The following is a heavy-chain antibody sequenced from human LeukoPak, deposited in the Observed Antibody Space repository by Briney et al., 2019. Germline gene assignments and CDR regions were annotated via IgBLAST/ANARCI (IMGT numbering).Heavy chain of an antibody. CDR3: ARDRGYSSSSDVDY. D-gene: IGHD6-6*01. CDR2: VYHSGNT. CDR1: TGSISSVGYV. Sequence: PSQTLSLTGTVSTGSISSVGYVWRWIRQPPGRGVELNVYVYHSGNTYYNPSLKSRVTISVARSKNQFSLKLTSVTAADTAVYYCARDRGYSSSSDVDYWGEPTLVTVSS. V-gene: IGHV4-30-2*01. J-gene: IGHJ4*02.